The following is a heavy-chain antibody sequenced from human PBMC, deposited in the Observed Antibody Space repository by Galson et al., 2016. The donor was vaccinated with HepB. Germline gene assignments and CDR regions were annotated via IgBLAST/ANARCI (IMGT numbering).Heavy chain of an antibody. CDR1: GFTFGDYA. CDR3: TRDVYYYGSGSYKDDAFDI. D-gene: IGHD3-10*01. J-gene: IGHJ3*02. V-gene: IGHV3-49*03. CDR2: IRSKAYGGTT. Sequence: SLRLSCAASGFTFGDYAMSWFRQAPGKGLEWVGFIRSKAYGGTTEYAASVKGRFTISRDDSKSIAYLQMNSLKTEGTAVYYCTRDVYYYGSGSYKDDAFDIWGQGTMVTVSS.